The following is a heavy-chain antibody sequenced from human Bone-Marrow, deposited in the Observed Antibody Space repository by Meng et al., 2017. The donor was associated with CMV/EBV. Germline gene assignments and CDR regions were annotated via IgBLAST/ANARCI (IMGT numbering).Heavy chain of an antibody. CDR3: TGYQLLGSISYFDY. Sequence: QVEQRQWCAGPLKPSETLYLTCAVYGGSFSGYYWSWIRQPPGKGLEWIGEINHSGSTNYNPSLKSRVTISVDTSKNQFSLKLSSVTAADTAVYYCTGYQLLGSISYFDYWGQGTLVTASS. J-gene: IGHJ4*02. D-gene: IGHD2-2*01. V-gene: IGHV4-34*01. CDR1: GGSFSGYY. CDR2: INHSGST.